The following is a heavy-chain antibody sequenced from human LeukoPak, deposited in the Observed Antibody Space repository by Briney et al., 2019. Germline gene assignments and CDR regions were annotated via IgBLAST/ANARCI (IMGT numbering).Heavy chain of an antibody. V-gene: IGHV4-38-2*02. CDR2: IYHSGST. D-gene: IGHD6-13*01. CDR1: GYSISSGYY. CDR3: ARASKLIAAAATRYYFDY. Sequence: SETLSLTCTVSGYSISSGYYWGWIRQPPGKGLEWIGSIYHSGSTYYNPSLKSRVTISVDTSKNQFSLKLSSVTAADTAVYYCARASKLIAAAATRYYFDYWGQGTLVTVSS. J-gene: IGHJ4*02.